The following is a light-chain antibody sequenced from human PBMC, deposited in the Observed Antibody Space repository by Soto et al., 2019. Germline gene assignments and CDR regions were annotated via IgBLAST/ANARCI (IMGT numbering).Light chain of an antibody. CDR3: QQYGSSSWT. Sequence: EIVLTQSPGTLSLSPGERATLSCRASQSVSSSYLAWYQQKPGQAPRLLINGASTRATGIPDRFSGSGSGTDFTLTINSLEPEDFAVYYCQQYGSSSWTFGQGTKVDIK. CDR2: GAS. V-gene: IGKV3-20*01. J-gene: IGKJ1*01. CDR1: QSVSSSY.